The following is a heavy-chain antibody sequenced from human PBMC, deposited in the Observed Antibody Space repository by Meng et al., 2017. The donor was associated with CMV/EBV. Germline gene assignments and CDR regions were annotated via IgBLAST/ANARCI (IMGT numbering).Heavy chain of an antibody. J-gene: IGHJ6*02. Sequence: GESLKISCAASGFTFSSYGMHWVRQAPGKGLEWVAFIRYDGSNKYYADSVKGRFTISRDNSKNTPYLQMNSLRAEDTAVYYCAKVRPPYYYYGMDVWGQGTTVTVSS. V-gene: IGHV3-30*02. CDR2: IRYDGSNK. CDR1: GFTFSSYG. CDR3: AKVRPPYYYYGMDV.